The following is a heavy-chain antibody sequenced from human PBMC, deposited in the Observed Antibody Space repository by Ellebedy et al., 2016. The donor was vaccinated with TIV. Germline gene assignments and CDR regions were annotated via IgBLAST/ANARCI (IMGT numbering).Heavy chain of an antibody. V-gene: IGHV4-59*01. Sequence: SETLSLXXTVSGGSISSYYWSWIRQPPGKGLEWIGYIYYSGSTNYNPSLKSRVTIAVDTSKNQFSLKLSSVTAADTAVYYWARVSVRGVIIRGFDPWGQGTLVTVSS. CDR2: IYYSGST. D-gene: IGHD3-10*01. CDR1: GGSISSYY. CDR3: ARVSVRGVIIRGFDP. J-gene: IGHJ5*02.